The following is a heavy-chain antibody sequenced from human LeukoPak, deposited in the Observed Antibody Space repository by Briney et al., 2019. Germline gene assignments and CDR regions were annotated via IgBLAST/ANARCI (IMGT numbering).Heavy chain of an antibody. Sequence: SVKVSCKASGGTFSSYAISWVRQAPGQGLEWMGWIIPIFGTANYAQKFQGRVTITTDESTSTAYMELSSLRSEDTAVYYCAKQEGYCTNGVCYTRRGYWFDPWGQGTLVTVSS. D-gene: IGHD2-8*01. CDR1: GGTFSSYA. V-gene: IGHV1-69*05. CDR3: AKQEGYCTNGVCYTRRGYWFDP. J-gene: IGHJ5*02. CDR2: IIPIFGTA.